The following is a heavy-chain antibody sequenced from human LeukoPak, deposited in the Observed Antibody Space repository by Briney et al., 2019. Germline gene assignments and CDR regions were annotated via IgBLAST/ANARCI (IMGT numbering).Heavy chain of an antibody. D-gene: IGHD6-19*01. CDR1: RYSISSGYY. CDR3: ARDRYSSVQGGVDY. J-gene: IGHJ4*02. Sequence: PSETLSLTCTVSRYSISSGYYWGWIRQSPGRGLEWIGSIYHNGSTYYNPSLKSRVTISVDTSKNQFSLRLNSVTAADTAVYYCARDRYSSVQGGVDYWGQGTLVTVSS. CDR2: IYHNGST. V-gene: IGHV4-38-2*02.